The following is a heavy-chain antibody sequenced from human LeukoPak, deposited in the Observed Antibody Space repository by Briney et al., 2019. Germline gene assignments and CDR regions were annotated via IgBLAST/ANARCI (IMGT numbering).Heavy chain of an antibody. CDR1: GGSISSYY. CDR2: IYTSGST. J-gene: IGHJ5*02. D-gene: IGHD3-22*01. Sequence: PSETLSLTCTVSGGSISSYYWSWIRQPAGKGLEWIGRIYTSGSTNYNPSLKSRATMSVDTSKNQFSLKLSSVTAADTAVYYCARGPVLPYSSGYYFPWGQGTLVTVSS. CDR3: ARGPVLPYSSGYYFP. V-gene: IGHV4-4*07.